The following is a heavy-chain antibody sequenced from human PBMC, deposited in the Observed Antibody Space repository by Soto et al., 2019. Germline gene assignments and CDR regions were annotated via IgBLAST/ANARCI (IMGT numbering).Heavy chain of an antibody. V-gene: IGHV1-69*06. Sequence: VKVSCKASGGTFSSYAISWVRQAPGQGLEWMGGIIPIFGTANYAQKFQGQVTISADKSISTAYLQWSSLKASDTAMYYCARRCGGDCYGYYGMDVWGQGTTVTVSS. D-gene: IGHD2-21*02. J-gene: IGHJ6*02. CDR3: ARRCGGDCYGYYGMDV. CDR1: GGTFSSYA. CDR2: IIPIFGTA.